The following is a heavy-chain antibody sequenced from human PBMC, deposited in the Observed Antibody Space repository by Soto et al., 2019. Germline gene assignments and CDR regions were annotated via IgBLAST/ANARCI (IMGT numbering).Heavy chain of an antibody. V-gene: IGHV5-51*01. CDR2: IYPDDSDT. Sequence: GESLKISCQGSGYSFTRYWIGWVRQMPGKGLEWMGIIYPDDSDTRYSPSFQGQVTISVDKSISTAYLQWNSLKASDTAMYYCARHGFYGDYSSNYFDPWGQGTLVTVSS. CDR1: GYSFTRYW. D-gene: IGHD4-17*01. J-gene: IGHJ5*02. CDR3: ARHGFYGDYSSNYFDP.